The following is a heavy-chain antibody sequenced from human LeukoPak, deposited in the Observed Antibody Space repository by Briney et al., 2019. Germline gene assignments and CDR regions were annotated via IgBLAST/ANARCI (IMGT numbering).Heavy chain of an antibody. Sequence: GRSLGLSCVTSGFTFSSYAMSWVRQAPGKWLEWDSAISGSGGTTYYADSVKGRFTISRDNSKSTLYLQMNSLRAEDTAVYYCAKDTSGSTSYSYHYGMDVWGQGTTVTVSS. CDR1: GFTFSSYA. V-gene: IGHV3-23*01. J-gene: IGHJ6*02. CDR3: AKDTSGSTSYSYHYGMDV. CDR2: ISGSGGTT. D-gene: IGHD1-26*01.